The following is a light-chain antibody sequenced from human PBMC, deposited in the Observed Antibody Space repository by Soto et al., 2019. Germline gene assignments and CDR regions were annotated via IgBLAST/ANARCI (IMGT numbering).Light chain of an antibody. Sequence: EIVLTQSPGTLSLSPGERATLSCRASQSVSSSQLAWYQQKPGQAPRXXIYGASSRDTGIPDRLSGSGSGTDFTLTISRLEPEDFAVYYCQQYGSSTITFGQGTRLEIK. V-gene: IGKV3-20*01. CDR2: GAS. J-gene: IGKJ5*01. CDR3: QQYGSSTIT. CDR1: QSVSSSQ.